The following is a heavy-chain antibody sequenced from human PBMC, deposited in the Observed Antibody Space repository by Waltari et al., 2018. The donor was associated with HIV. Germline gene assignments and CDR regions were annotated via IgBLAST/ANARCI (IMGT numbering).Heavy chain of an antibody. CDR1: GGSISSYY. V-gene: IGHV4-4*07. J-gene: IGHJ4*02. Sequence: QVQLQESGPGLVKPSETLSLTCTVSGGSISSYYWSWIRQPAGKGLEWIGRIYTSGSTTHNPSLKSRVTMSVDTSKNQFSLKLSSVTAADTAVYYCAGTYYDYVWGSYRPPPFDYWGQGTLVTVSS. D-gene: IGHD3-16*02. CDR2: IYTSGST. CDR3: AGTYYDYVWGSYRPPPFDY.